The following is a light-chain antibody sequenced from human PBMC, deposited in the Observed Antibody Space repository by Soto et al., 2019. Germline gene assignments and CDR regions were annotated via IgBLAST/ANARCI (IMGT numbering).Light chain of an antibody. J-gene: IGLJ3*02. V-gene: IGLV2-23*01. CDR3: CSYAGRNSWV. CDR1: SGDIGSYNL. CDR2: DDT. Sequence: QSALTQPASVSGSPGQSITISCTGTSGDIGSYNLLFWYQQHAGKAPKLMIYDDTKRPSGGSARCSASKSGTTASLTISGLAAEDEADYYCCSYAGRNSWVFGGGTKLTVL.